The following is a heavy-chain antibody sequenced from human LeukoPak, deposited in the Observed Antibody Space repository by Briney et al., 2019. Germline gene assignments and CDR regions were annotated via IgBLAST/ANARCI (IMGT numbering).Heavy chain of an antibody. Sequence: GGSLRLSCAVSGFTVSGDYMSWVRQAPGKGLEWVSVIYSGGSTYYADSVKGRFTISRDDSKNTLYLQMNSLRVEDTAVYYCARHDWFDPWGQGTLVTVSS. CDR3: ARHDWFDP. J-gene: IGHJ5*02. CDR2: IYSGGST. CDR1: GFTVSGDY. V-gene: IGHV3-53*01.